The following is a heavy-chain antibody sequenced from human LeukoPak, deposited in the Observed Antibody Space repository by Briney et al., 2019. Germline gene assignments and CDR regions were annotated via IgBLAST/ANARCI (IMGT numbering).Heavy chain of an antibody. CDR3: ARELDPHYFDY. D-gene: IGHD6-6*01. J-gene: IGHJ4*02. CDR1: GYTFTGYY. CDR2: IYPDSGGT. V-gene: IGHV1-2*06. Sequence: ASVKVSCKASGYTFTGYYMHWVRQAPGQGLEWMGRIYPDSGGTNYAQKFQGRVTMTRDTSISTAYMELSRLRSDDTAVYYCARELDPHYFDYWGQGTLVTVSS.